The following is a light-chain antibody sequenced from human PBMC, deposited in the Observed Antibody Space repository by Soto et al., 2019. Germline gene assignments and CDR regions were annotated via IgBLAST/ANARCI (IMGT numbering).Light chain of an antibody. CDR3: QQVNVYTST. J-gene: IGKJ4*01. V-gene: IGKV1-9*01. CDR2: DAS. CDR1: QGISSY. Sequence: IQLTQSPSSLSSSLGDRVTITCRASQGISSYLGWYQQKPGKAPNLLIYDASTLHSGVPSRFSGGGSGTDFTLTISSLKTEDFATYYCQQVNVYTSTFGGGTKVDIK.